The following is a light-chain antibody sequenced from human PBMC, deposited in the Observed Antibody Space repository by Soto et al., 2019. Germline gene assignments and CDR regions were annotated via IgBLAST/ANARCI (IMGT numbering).Light chain of an antibody. CDR3: SSNAARSYV. Sequence: QSALTQPPSASGSPGQSVTISCTGTSSDVGGYDYVSWYQQHPGKAPKLLIYEVSKRPSGVPDRFSGSKSGNTASLTVSGLQAEDEADYYCSSNAARSYVFGTGTKVTVL. J-gene: IGLJ1*01. V-gene: IGLV2-8*01. CDR1: SSDVGGYDY. CDR2: EVS.